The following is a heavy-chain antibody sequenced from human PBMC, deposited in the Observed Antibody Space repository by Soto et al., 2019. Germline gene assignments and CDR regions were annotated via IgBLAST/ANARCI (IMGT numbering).Heavy chain of an antibody. CDR2: IYSSGST. J-gene: IGHJ4*02. CDR1: GGSISSSSYY. V-gene: IGHV4-39*01. Sequence: SETLSLTCTVSGGSISSSSYYWGWIRKPPGKGLEWIGSIYSSGSTYYNPSLKSRVTISVDTSKNQFSLKLSSVTAADTAVYYCARHDYGDYYLDYWGQGTLVTVSS. D-gene: IGHD4-17*01. CDR3: ARHDYGDYYLDY.